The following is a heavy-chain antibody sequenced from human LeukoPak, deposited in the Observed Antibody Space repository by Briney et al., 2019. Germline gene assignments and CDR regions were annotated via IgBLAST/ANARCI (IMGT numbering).Heavy chain of an antibody. Sequence: GGSLRLSCAASGFTFSSYAMHWVRQAPGKGLEYVSAISSNGGSTYYANSVKGRFTISRDNSKNTLYLQMGSLRAEDMAVYYCARAPPRNYYDSSGYCDYWGQGTLVTVSS. CDR1: GFTFSSYA. J-gene: IGHJ4*02. CDR2: ISSNGGST. D-gene: IGHD3-22*01. CDR3: ARAPPRNYYDSSGYCDY. V-gene: IGHV3-64*01.